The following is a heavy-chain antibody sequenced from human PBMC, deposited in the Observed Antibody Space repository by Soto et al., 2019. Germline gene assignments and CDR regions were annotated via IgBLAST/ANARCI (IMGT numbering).Heavy chain of an antibody. D-gene: IGHD3-22*01. CDR3: ARLVYDSSGYRPG. CDR1: GGSIRNNHYY. CDR2: IYYSGST. J-gene: IGHJ4*02. V-gene: IGHV4-39*01. Sequence: SETLSLTCTVSGGSIRNNHYYLGCIRQPPGKGLEWIGSIYYSGSTYYNPSLKSRVTISVDTSKNQFSLKLSSVTAADTAVYYCARLVYDSSGYRPGWGQGTLVTVSS.